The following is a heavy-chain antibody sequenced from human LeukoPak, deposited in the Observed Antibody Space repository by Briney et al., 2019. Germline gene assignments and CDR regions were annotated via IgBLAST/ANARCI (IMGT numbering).Heavy chain of an antibody. CDR2: IYSGGST. D-gene: IGHD3-22*01. Sequence: GGSLRLSCAASGFTVSSDYMSWVRQAPGKGLEWVSVIYSGGSTYYADSVKGRFTISRDNSQNTLYLQMNSLRAEDTAVYYCASANYESSGYYYFDYWGQGTLVTVSS. CDR1: GFTVSSDY. J-gene: IGHJ4*02. V-gene: IGHV3-66*01. CDR3: ASANYESSGYYYFDY.